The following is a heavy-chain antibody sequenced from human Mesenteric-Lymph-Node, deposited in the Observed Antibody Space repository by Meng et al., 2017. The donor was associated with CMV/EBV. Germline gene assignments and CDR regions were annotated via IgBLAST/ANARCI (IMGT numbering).Heavy chain of an antibody. J-gene: IGHJ4*02. D-gene: IGHD2-21*01. CDR3: ARGRGFVASWPPPYYFDF. Sequence: SVKVSCKASGGTFSSYAISWVRQAPGQGLEWMGGIIPIFGTANYAQKFQGRVTITTDESTSTAFMYLSGLESDDTAVYYCARGRGFVASWPPPYYFDFWGQGTPVTVSS. CDR2: IIPIFGTA. CDR1: GGTFSSYA. V-gene: IGHV1-69*05.